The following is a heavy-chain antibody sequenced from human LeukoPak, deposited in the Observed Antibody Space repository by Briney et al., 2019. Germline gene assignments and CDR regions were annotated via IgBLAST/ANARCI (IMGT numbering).Heavy chain of an antibody. CDR2: INPNSGGT. Sequence: ASVKVSCKASGYTFTGYYMHWVRQAPGQGLEWMGWINPNSGGTNYAQKFQGRVTMTRDTSISTAYMELSRLRSDDTAVYYCARVGPYYGSGTFYDARGTFDYWGQGTLVTVSS. CDR1: GYTFTGYY. CDR3: ARVGPYYGSGTFYDARGTFDY. V-gene: IGHV1-2*02. D-gene: IGHD3-10*01. J-gene: IGHJ4*02.